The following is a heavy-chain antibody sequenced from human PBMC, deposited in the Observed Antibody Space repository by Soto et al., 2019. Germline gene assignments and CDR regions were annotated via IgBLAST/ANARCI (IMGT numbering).Heavy chain of an antibody. D-gene: IGHD2-2*01. CDR3: ARDPHLDVLVPAAMFYGMDV. CDR1: GYTFTSYA. V-gene: IGHV1-3*05. Sequence: QVQLVQSGAEEKKPGASVKVSCKASGYTFTSYAMHWVRQAPGQRLEWMGWINAGNGNTKYSQKFQGRVTITRDTSASTAYMELGSLRSEDTAVYYCARDPHLDVLVPAAMFYGMDVWGQGTTVTVSS. J-gene: IGHJ6*02. CDR2: INAGNGNT.